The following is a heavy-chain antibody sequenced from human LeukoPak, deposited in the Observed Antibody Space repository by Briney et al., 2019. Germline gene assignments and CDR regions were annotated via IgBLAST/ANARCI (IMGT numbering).Heavy chain of an antibody. CDR2: IYYTGST. CDR3: ARGGNYWPQWWFDP. V-gene: IGHV4-59*01. D-gene: IGHD1-26*01. J-gene: IGHJ5*02. CDR1: GDSISTYY. Sequence: SETLSLTCTVSGDSISTYYWSWIRQPPGKGLEWIGYIYYTGSTSYNPSLKSRVTMSLDASKNQFSLELNSVTPADTAVYYCARGGNYWPQWWFDPWGRGTLVSVSS.